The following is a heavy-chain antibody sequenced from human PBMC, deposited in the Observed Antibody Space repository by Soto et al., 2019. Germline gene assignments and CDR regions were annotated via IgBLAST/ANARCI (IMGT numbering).Heavy chain of an antibody. V-gene: IGHV4-39*01. CDR3: ARLYIGGVGGTTRENWSDP. CDR2: IYYSGST. Sequence: QLQLQESGPGLVKPSETLSLTCTVSGGSISSSSYYWGWIRQPPGKGLEWIGSIYYSGSTYYNPSPKSRTTISLDTSKNQFSLKLSSVTAADTAVYYCARLYIGGVGGTTRENWSDPGGQGTLVTVSS. J-gene: IGHJ5*02. D-gene: IGHD2-15*01. CDR1: GGSISSSSYY.